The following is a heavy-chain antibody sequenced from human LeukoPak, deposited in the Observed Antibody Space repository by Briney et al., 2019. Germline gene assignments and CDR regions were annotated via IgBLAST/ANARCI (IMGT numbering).Heavy chain of an antibody. CDR2: ISAYNGNT. CDR3: AGERSSSWYVDY. D-gene: IGHD6-13*01. CDR1: GYTFTSYG. V-gene: IGHV1-18*01. Sequence: ASVKVSCKASGYTFTSYGISWVGQAPGQGLEWMGWISAYNGNTNYAQKLQGRVTMTTDTSTSTAYMELRSLRSDDTAVYYCAGERSSSWYVDYWGQGTLVTVSS. J-gene: IGHJ4*02.